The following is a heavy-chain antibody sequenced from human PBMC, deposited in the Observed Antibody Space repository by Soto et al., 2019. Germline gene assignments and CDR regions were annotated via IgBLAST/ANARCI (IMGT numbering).Heavy chain of an antibody. Sequence: GGSLRLSCAASGFTFSSYAMSWVRQAPGKGLEWVSAISGSGGSTYYADSVKGRFTISRDNSKNTLYLQMNSLRAEDTAVYYCATIVATIRLGSRGIDYWGQGTLVTVSS. J-gene: IGHJ4*02. CDR2: ISGSGGST. CDR3: ATIVATIRLGSRGIDY. D-gene: IGHD5-12*01. CDR1: GFTFSSYA. V-gene: IGHV3-23*01.